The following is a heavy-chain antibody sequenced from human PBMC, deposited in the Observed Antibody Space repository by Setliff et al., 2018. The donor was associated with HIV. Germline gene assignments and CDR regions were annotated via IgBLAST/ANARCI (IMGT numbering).Heavy chain of an antibody. J-gene: IGHJ3*02. D-gene: IGHD2-8*02. CDR3: ARAPTGVTNAFDI. Sequence: PSETLSLTCTVSGYSISSGYYWGWIRQPPGKGLEWIGYIYYSGSTYYNPSLKSRVTISVDTSRNQFSLRLSSVTAADMAVYYCARAPTGVTNAFDIWGQGTMVTVSS. CDR1: GYSISSGYY. CDR2: IYYSGST. V-gene: IGHV4-38-2*02.